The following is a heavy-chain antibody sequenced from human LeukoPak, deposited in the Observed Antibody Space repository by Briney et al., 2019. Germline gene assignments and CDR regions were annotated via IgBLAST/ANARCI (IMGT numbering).Heavy chain of an antibody. J-gene: IGHJ4*02. Sequence: PSETLSLTCTVSGGSISSYYWSWIRQPPGKGLEWIGYIYYSGSTNYNPSLKSRVTISVDTSKNQFSLKLSSVTAADTAVYYCARGRWLQLGGFDYWGQGTLVTVSS. CDR3: ARGRWLQLGGFDY. V-gene: IGHV4-59*01. D-gene: IGHD5-24*01. CDR2: IYYSGST. CDR1: GGSISSYY.